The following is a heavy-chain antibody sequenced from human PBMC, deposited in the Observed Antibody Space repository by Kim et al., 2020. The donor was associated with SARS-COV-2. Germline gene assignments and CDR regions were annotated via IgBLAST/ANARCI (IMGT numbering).Heavy chain of an antibody. CDR3: ARAGHGMSAGLFDH. J-gene: IGHJ4*02. D-gene: IGHD6-13*01. CDR1: GDSVSSKSVI. CDR2: TYYRSRWYD. Sequence: SQTLSLTCAISGDSVSSKSVIWHWIRQSPSRGLEWLGRTYYRSRWYDDSAVSVKSRITINPDTSKNQFSLQLNSVTPEDTAVYYCARAGHGMSAGLFDHWGQGSPVTVSS. V-gene: IGHV6-1*01.